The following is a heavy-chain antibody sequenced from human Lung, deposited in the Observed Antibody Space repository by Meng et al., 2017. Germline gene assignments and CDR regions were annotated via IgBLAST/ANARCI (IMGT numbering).Heavy chain of an antibody. CDR3: SGHIDY. CDR2: IKSKPDGETI. V-gene: IGHV3-15*01. J-gene: IGHJ4*02. Sequence: EVRWWESGGCLVKPGGSLGLSVEGSGFTFSNAYITWVRQFPGKGLEWVGRIKSKPDGETIDYAAPVKGRFTISRDDSKNTVYLQMNSLKTEDTAVYYCSGHIDYWGQGTLVTVSS. CDR1: GFTFSNAY. D-gene: IGHD5-12*01.